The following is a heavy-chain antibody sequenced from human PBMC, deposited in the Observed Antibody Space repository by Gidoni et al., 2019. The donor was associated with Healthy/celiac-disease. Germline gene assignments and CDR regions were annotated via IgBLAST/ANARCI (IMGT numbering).Heavy chain of an antibody. CDR3: TTGERHYDFWSGDYPPDY. V-gene: IGHV3-15*01. Sequence: EVQLVESGGGLVKPGGSLRLSCAASGFTFSNCWMSWVRQAPGKGLEWVGRIKSKTDGGTTDYAAPVKGRFTISRDDSKNTLYLQMNSLKTEDTAVYYCTTGERHYDFWSGDYPPDYWGQGTLVTVSS. J-gene: IGHJ4*02. CDR1: GFTFSNCW. CDR2: IKSKTDGGTT. D-gene: IGHD3-3*01.